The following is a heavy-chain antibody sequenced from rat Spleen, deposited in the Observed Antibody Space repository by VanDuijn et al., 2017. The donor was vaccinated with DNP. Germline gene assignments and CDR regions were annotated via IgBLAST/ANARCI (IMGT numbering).Heavy chain of an antibody. CDR1: GYSITSNY. Sequence: EVQLQESGPGLVKPSQSLSLTCSVTGYSITSNYWAWIRKFPGNKMEWIGYISYSGSTGYNPSLKSRISITRDTSKNQFFLQLNSISTEDTAIYYCARWSDYFDYWGQGVMVTVSS. CDR3: ARWSDYFDY. CDR2: ISYSGST. J-gene: IGHJ2*01. V-gene: IGHV3-1*01.